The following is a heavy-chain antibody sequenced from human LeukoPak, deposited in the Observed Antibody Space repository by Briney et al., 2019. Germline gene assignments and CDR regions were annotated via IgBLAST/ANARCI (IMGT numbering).Heavy chain of an antibody. Sequence: GGSLRLSCAASGFTFSSYAMSWVRQAPGKGLEWVSAIGGDAVSTYYADSVKGRFSISRDNSKNTLYLQMNSLRADDTAVYYCARRRYNWNAIDYWGQGTLVTVSS. CDR3: ARRRYNWNAIDY. CDR2: IGGDAVST. V-gene: IGHV3-23*01. CDR1: GFTFSSYA. D-gene: IGHD1-20*01. J-gene: IGHJ4*02.